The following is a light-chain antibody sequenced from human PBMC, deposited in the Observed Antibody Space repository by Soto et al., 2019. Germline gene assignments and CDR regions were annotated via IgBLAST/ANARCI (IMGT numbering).Light chain of an antibody. Sequence: IVLTQSPGALSLSPGEGATLSCRASQSLSSSYVAWYQQKVGQPPRLLIYGASNRATGIPDRFSGSWSGTEFTLTISRLEPEDFAVYYCQQYGISPSYTFAQGTKVDI. CDR2: GAS. CDR3: QQYGISPSYT. V-gene: IGKV3-20*01. CDR1: QSLSSSY. J-gene: IGKJ2*01.